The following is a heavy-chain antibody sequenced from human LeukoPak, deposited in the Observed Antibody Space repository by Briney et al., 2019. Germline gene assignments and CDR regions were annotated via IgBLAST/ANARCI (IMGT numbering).Heavy chain of an antibody. CDR1: GYVFSNYG. CDR2: ISGNGDKT. Sequence: GASVQVSCKASGYVFSNYGISWVRRAPGQGLEWMGWISGNGDKTDYAKNFQGRVTMTRDTSTSTAYMELRSLRSDDTALYYCARDIDWTFGYWGQGTLVTVSS. D-gene: IGHD1-1*01. J-gene: IGHJ4*02. CDR3: ARDIDWTFGY. V-gene: IGHV1-18*01.